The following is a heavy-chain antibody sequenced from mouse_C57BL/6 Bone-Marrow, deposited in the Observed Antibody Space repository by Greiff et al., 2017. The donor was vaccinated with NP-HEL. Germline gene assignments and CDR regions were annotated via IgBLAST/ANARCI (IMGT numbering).Heavy chain of an antibody. Sequence: VQLQQSGAELAKPGASVKLSCKASGYTFTSYWMHWVNQRPGQGLEWIGYINPSSGYTKYNQKFKDKATLTADKSSSTAYMQLSSLTYEDSAVYYCARRDYVWYFDVWGTGTTVTVSS. D-gene: IGHD2-4*01. CDR3: ARRDYVWYFDV. V-gene: IGHV1-7*01. CDR1: GYTFTSYW. CDR2: INPSSGYT. J-gene: IGHJ1*03.